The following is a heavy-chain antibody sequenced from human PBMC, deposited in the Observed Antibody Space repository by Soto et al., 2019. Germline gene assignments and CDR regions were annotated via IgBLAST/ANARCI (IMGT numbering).Heavy chain of an antibody. D-gene: IGHD5-18*01. Sequence: QVHLQESGPGLVKPSQTLSLTCTVSGGSISSGDHYWTWIRQPPGKGREWIGHIYYSGTSYYNPYLKSRVTISVDTSKHQFSLKLSSVTATDTAVYYCATYRRGFSLKFDPWGQGTLVTVSS. J-gene: IGHJ5*02. CDR2: IYYSGTS. CDR1: GGSISSGDHY. V-gene: IGHV4-30-4*01. CDR3: ATYRRGFSLKFDP.